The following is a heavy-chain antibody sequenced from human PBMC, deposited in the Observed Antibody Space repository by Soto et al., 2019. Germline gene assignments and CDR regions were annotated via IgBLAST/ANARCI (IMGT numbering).Heavy chain of an antibody. D-gene: IGHD1-1*01. V-gene: IGHV1-18*01. J-gene: IGHJ4*02. Sequence: QVHLVQSGAEVKKPGASVKVSCKGSGYGFTTYGINWVRQAPGQGLEWMAWISAHNGNTNYAQKLQGRVTLTRDTATSKAYMELRSVRSDDKAVYYFARGRYGDYWGQGAMVTVSS. CDR1: GYGFTTYG. CDR3: ARGRYGDY. CDR2: ISAHNGNT.